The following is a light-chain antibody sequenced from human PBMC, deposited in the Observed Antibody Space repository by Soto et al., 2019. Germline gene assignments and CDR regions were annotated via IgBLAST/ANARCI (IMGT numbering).Light chain of an antibody. CDR3: SSYTSSNTYV. CDR1: STDFVSYNR. Sequence: QSVLTQPPSVSGSPGQSVTISCTGTSTDFVSYNRVSWYQQPPGTAPKLIIFEVSNRPSGVSNRFSASKSVNTASLTISGLQTEDEADYFCSSYTSSNTYVFGTGTKVTVL. V-gene: IGLV2-18*02. CDR2: EVS. J-gene: IGLJ1*01.